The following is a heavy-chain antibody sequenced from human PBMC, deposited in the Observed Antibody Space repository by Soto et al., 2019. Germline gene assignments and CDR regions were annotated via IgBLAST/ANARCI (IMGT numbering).Heavy chain of an antibody. CDR1: GGSISSYY. V-gene: IGHV4-59*08. Sequence: PSETLSLTCTVSGGSISSYYWSWIRQPPGKGLEWIGYIYYSGSTNYNPSLKSRVTISVDTSKNQFSLKLSSVTAADTAVYYCARGGVAAAAPYYYGMDVWGQGTTVTVSS. J-gene: IGHJ6*02. D-gene: IGHD6-13*01. CDR2: IYYSGST. CDR3: ARGGVAAAAPYYYGMDV.